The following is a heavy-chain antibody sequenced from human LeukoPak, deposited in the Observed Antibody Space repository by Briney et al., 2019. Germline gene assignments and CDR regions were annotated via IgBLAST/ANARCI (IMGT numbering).Heavy chain of an antibody. V-gene: IGHV3-23*01. J-gene: IGHJ3*01. D-gene: IGHD4-23*01. CDR3: AKDPRPTTVVTYDAFDL. CDR2: ISGSGGST. Sequence: PGGSLRLSCADSGFTFSSYAMRWVRQAPGKALEWVLGISGSGGSTYYADSVKGRFTISRDNSKNTLYLQMNSLRAEDSAVYYCAKDPRPTTVVTYDAFDLWGQGIMVTVSS. CDR1: GFTFSSYA.